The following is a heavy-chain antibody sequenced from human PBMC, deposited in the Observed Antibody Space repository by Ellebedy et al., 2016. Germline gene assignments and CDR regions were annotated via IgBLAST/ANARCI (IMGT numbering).Heavy chain of an antibody. CDR1: GIAFSDFF. Sequence: GGSLRLXXAASGIAFSDFFMGWVRRAPGKGLEWVATISAGGETTYFADSVRGRFTVSRDNSKSTLYLHMNNPRADDTAVYYCRPGHYANLWGHGTLVTVSS. CDR3: RPGHYANL. V-gene: IGHV3-23*01. CDR2: ISAGGETT. D-gene: IGHD4-17*01. J-gene: IGHJ5*02.